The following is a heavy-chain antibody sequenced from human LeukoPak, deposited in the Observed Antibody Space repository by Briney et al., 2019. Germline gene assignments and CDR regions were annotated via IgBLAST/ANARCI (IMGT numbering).Heavy chain of an antibody. CDR2: IYPGDSDT. CDR1: GYRFTSYW. D-gene: IGHD4-23*01. CDR3: ARHTNDYGGYGDY. J-gene: IGHJ4*02. V-gene: IGHV5-51*01. Sequence: GESLKISCKGSGYRFTSYWISWVRQMPGKGLEWMGIIYPGDSDTSYSPSFQGQVTISADKSISAAYLQWSSLKASDTAMYYCARHTNDYGGYGDYWGQGTLVTVSS.